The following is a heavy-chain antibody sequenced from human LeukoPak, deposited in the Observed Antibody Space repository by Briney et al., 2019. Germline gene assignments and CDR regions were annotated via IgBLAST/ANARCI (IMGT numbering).Heavy chain of an antibody. CDR3: ARDRGSRYSYGSGYYYYYGMDV. Sequence: GSLRLSCAASGFTFSDYWMSWVRQALGKGLEWVADIKQDGSEKYYVDSVKGRFTISRDNAKNSLYLQMNSLRAEDTAVYYCARDRGSRYSYGSGYYYYYGMDVWGQGTTVTVSS. D-gene: IGHD5-18*01. CDR2: IKQDGSEK. V-gene: IGHV3-7*01. J-gene: IGHJ6*02. CDR1: GFTFSDYW.